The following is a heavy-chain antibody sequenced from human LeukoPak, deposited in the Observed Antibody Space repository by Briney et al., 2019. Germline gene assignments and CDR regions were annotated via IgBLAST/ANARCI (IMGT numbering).Heavy chain of an antibody. J-gene: IGHJ3*02. CDR3: ARGKEQQLYAFDI. CDR2: IWFDGSNK. D-gene: IGHD6-13*01. Sequence: GGSLRLSCAASGFTFSSYGMHWVRQAPGKGLEWVAVIWFDGSNKYYADSVKGRFTISRDNSKNTLYLQMNSLSAEDTAVYYCARGKEQQLYAFDIWGQGTMVTVSS. CDR1: GFTFSSYG. V-gene: IGHV3-33*01.